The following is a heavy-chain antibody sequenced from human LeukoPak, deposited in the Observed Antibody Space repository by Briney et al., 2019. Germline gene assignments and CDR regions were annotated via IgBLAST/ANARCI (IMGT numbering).Heavy chain of an antibody. J-gene: IGHJ5*02. CDR1: GYSFTLYA. CDR2: INTNTGNP. D-gene: IGHD6-13*01. Sequence: ASVKVSCNTSGYSFTLYAINWVRQAPGQGLEWMGWINTNTGNPTYAQGFTGRFVFSLDTSVSTAYLQISSLKAEDTAVYYCTRANIAAAGKGWFDPWGQGTLVTVSS. CDR3: TRANIAAAGKGWFDP. V-gene: IGHV7-4-1*02.